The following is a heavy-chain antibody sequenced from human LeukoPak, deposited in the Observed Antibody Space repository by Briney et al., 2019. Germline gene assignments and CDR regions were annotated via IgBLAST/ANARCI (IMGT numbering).Heavy chain of an antibody. CDR3: ARDRRGRGYYYGMDV. V-gene: IGHV3-48*03. Sequence: PGGSLKLSCAASGFTFSIHEINWVRRAPGKGLEWVSYISSSGYTIHYEDSVKVRFTISRDNAKNSLYLQMSNLTAEDTAVYYCARDRRGRGYYYGMDVWGQGTTVTVSS. D-gene: IGHD3-10*01. CDR1: GFTFSIHE. J-gene: IGHJ6*02. CDR2: ISSSGYTI.